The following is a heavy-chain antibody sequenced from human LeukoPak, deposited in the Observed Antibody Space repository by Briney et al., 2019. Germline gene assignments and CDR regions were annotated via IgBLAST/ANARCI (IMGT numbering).Heavy chain of an antibody. V-gene: IGHV4-30-4*08. Sequence: SETLSLTCTVSGGSISSGDYYWGWIRQPPGKGLEWIGYIYYSGSTYYNPSLKSRVTISVDTSKNQFSLKLSSVTAADTAVYYCAREGSGAGTDYYYYMDVWGKGTTVTVSS. CDR1: GGSISSGDYY. D-gene: IGHD6-19*01. J-gene: IGHJ6*03. CDR3: AREGSGAGTDYYYYMDV. CDR2: IYYSGST.